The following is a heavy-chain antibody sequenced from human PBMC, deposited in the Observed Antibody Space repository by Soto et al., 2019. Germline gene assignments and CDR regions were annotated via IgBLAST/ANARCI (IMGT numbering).Heavy chain of an antibody. CDR3: ARGALRVAYDS. D-gene: IGHD2-15*01. J-gene: IGHJ4*02. Sequence: EVQLVESGGGLVKPGGSLRLSCAASGFTFSTYTISWVRPAPGKGLEWVSSIDGSSTYIYYAASVKGRFTISRDNAKNALYRQRNSLSAEDTAVYYCARGALRVAYDSWGEGTLVPVSS. CDR1: GFTFSTYT. CDR2: IDGSSTYI. V-gene: IGHV3-21*01.